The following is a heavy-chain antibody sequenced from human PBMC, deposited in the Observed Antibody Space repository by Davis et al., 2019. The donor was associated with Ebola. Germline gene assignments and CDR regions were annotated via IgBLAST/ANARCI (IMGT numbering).Heavy chain of an antibody. CDR2: IKQDGSEK. Sequence: GESLKISCAASGFTFSSSWMSWVRQAPGKGLEWVANIKQDGSEKYYVDSVKGRFTISRDNAKNSLYLQMNSLRAEDTAVYYCARDRGGMDVWGQGTTVTVSS. CDR3: ARDRGGMDV. D-gene: IGHD3-10*01. V-gene: IGHV3-7*01. J-gene: IGHJ6*02. CDR1: GFTFSSSW.